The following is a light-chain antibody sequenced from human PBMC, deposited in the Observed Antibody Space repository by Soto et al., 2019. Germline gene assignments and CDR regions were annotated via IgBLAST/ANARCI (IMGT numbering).Light chain of an antibody. CDR2: SNS. CDR1: TSNIVAGYD. J-gene: IGLJ3*02. V-gene: IGLV1-40*01. CDR3: QSYDSSLSAAV. Sequence: QSVLTQPPSVSGAPGQKVIISCTGSTSNIVAGYDVHWYQQLPGTAPKLLIYSNSNRPSGVPDRLSGSKSGTSASLAITGLQVEDDADYYCQSYDSSLSAAVFVGGTKLTVL.